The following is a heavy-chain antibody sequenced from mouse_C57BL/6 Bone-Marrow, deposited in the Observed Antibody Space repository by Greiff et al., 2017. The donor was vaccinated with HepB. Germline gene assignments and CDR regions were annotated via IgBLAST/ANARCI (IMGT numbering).Heavy chain of an antibody. J-gene: IGHJ1*03. CDR1: GFTFSDYY. Sequence: EVKLEESEGGLVQPGSSMKLSCTASGFTFSDYYMAWVRQVPEKGLEWVANINYDGSSTYYLDSLKSRFIISRDNAKNILYLQMSSLKSEDTATYYCARDLYYYGSSGYFDVWGTGTTVTVSS. D-gene: IGHD1-1*01. CDR2: INYDGSST. V-gene: IGHV5-16*01. CDR3: ARDLYYYGSSGYFDV.